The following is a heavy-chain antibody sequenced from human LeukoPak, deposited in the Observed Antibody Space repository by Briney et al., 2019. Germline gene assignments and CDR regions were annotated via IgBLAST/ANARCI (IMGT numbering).Heavy chain of an antibody. CDR3: AKTDSSDYSYYFDY. J-gene: IGHJ4*02. V-gene: IGHV3-23*01. Sequence: PGGSLRLSCAASGFTFSSYSMNWVRQAPGKGLEWVSAISGSGGRTYYADSVKGRFTISRDNSKNTLYLQMKSLRAEDTAVYYCAKTDSSDYSYYFDYWGQGTLVTVSS. CDR1: GFTFSSYS. D-gene: IGHD3-22*01. CDR2: ISGSGGRT.